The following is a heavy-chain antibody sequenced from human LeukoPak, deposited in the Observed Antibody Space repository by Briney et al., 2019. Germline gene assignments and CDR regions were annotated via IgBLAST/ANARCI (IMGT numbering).Heavy chain of an antibody. J-gene: IGHJ4*02. V-gene: IGHV4-34*01. CDR1: GGSLRGYY. D-gene: IGHD3-10*01. Sequence: PSETLSLTCDVYGGSLRGYYWSWIRQPPGKGLEWIGEINYGGSTTYNPSLKSQVTISIDTSKNRFSLNLTSATAADTAVYYCARWGSGSYQRPYWGQGTMVTVSS. CDR2: INYGGST. CDR3: ARWGSGSYQRPY.